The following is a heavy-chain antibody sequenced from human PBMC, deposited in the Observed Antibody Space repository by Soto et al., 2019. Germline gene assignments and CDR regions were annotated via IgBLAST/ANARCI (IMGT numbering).Heavy chain of an antibody. Sequence: PETLSRTCTVSGGSISSYYWSWIRQPLWKGLDWIGYIYYSGSTNYNPSLKSRVTISVDTYKNQFSLKLSSVPAADTAVYYCEREAPILEGSSCPYFDYWGQGTLVTVS. CDR3: EREAPILEGSSCPYFDY. CDR2: IYYSGST. J-gene: IGHJ4*02. V-gene: IGHV4-59*01. CDR1: GGSISSYY. D-gene: IGHD2-2*01.